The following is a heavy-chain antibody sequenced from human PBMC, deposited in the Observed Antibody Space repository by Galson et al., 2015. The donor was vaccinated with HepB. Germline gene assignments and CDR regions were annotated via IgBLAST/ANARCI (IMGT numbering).Heavy chain of an antibody. CDR1: GGSFSGYY. V-gene: IGHV4-34*01. CDR2: INHSGST. D-gene: IGHD1-1*01. Sequence: SETLSLTCAVYGGSFSGYYWSWIRQPPGKGLEWIGEINHSGSTNYNPSLKSRVTISVDTSKNQFSLKLSSVTAADTAVYYCARGWQLEDKVCAYFDYWGQGTLVTVSS. J-gene: IGHJ4*02. CDR3: ARGWQLEDKVCAYFDY.